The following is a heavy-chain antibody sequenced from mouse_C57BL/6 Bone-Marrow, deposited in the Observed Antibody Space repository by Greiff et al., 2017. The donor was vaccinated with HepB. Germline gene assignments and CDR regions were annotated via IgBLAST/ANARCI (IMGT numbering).Heavy chain of an antibody. CDR1: GYTFTSYW. CDR2: IDPSDSET. D-gene: IGHD1-1*01. J-gene: IGHJ1*03. V-gene: IGHV1-52*01. CDR3: ARGPVYYGSSHWYFDV. Sequence: VQLQQSGAELVRPGSSVKLSCKASGYTFTSYWMHWVKQRPIQGLEWIGNIDPSDSETHYNQKFKDKATLTVDKSSSTAYMQLSSLTSEDSAVYYCARGPVYYGSSHWYFDVWGTGTTVTVSS.